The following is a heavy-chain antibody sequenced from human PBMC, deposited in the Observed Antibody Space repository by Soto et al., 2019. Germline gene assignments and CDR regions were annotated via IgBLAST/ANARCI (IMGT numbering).Heavy chain of an antibody. CDR2: ITGGGST. Sequence: GGSLRLSCVVSGFSFSYAIIWVRQAPGKGQEWVSGITGGGSTEYAASVKGRFTISRDNSKNTVYLQMNSLRAEDTAMYYCAKDAVYNDGLWLVSDWGQGTLVTVSS. J-gene: IGHJ4*02. CDR3: AKDAVYNDGLWLVSD. D-gene: IGHD2-21*01. V-gene: IGHV3-23*01. CDR1: GFSFSYA.